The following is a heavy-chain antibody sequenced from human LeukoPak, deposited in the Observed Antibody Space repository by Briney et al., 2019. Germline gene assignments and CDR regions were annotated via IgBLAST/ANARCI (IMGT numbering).Heavy chain of an antibody. D-gene: IGHD6-19*01. V-gene: IGHV4-31*03. CDR2: IYYSGST. Sequence: PSETLSLTCTVSGGSISSGGYYWSWIRQHPGKGLEWIVDIYYSGSTYYNPSIKSRVTISADTSKNQFSLKLSSVTAADTAVYYCARGALAGNYFDYWGQGTLVTVSS. CDR3: ARGALAGNYFDY. CDR1: GGSISSGGYY. J-gene: IGHJ4*02.